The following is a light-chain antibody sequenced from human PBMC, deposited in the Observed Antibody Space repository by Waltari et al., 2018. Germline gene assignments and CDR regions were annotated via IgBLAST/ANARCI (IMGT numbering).Light chain of an antibody. CDR3: QVWDSSSDHVV. J-gene: IGLJ2*01. CDR2: DDS. Sequence: SYVLTQPPSVSVAPGKTARITWGGNNIGSKSGNWYQQKPGQAPVLVVYDDSDRPSGIPERFSGSNSGNTATLTISRVEAGDEADYYCQVWDSSSDHVVFGGGTKLTVL. CDR1: NIGSKS. V-gene: IGLV3-21*03.